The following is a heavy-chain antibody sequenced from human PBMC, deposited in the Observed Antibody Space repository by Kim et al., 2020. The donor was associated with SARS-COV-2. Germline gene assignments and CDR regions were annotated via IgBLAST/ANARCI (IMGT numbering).Heavy chain of an antibody. Sequence: ASVKVSCKASGYTFTSYGISWVRQAPGQGLEWMGWISAYNGNTNYAQKLQGRVTMTTDTSTSTAYMELRSLRSDDTAVYYCARDGDLTMIVVVGVDFDYWGQGTLVTVSS. V-gene: IGHV1-18*01. J-gene: IGHJ4*02. CDR2: ISAYNGNT. CDR3: ARDGDLTMIVVVGVDFDY. CDR1: GYTFTSYG. D-gene: IGHD3-22*01.